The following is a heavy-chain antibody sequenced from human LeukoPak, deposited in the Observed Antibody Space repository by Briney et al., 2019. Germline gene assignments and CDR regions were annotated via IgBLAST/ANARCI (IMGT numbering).Heavy chain of an antibody. V-gene: IGHV3-21*01. J-gene: IGHJ4*02. Sequence: GGSLRLSCATSGFTFSIYSMNWVRQAPGKGLEWLSSITSSSNYIYYADSVKGRFTISRDNVQNSLYLQMNSLRAEDTAMYYCARDRGYFDNWGQGTLVTVSS. CDR3: ARDRGYFDN. CDR1: GFTFSIYS. CDR2: ITSSSNYI.